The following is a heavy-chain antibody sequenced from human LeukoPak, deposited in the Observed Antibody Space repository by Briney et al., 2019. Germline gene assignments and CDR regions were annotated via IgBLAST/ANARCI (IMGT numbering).Heavy chain of an antibody. CDR2: IYYSGST. CDR3: AREYGLQLWEDAFDI. V-gene: IGHV4-39*07. Sequence: SETLSLTCTVSGGSISSSSYYWGWIRQPPGKGLEWIGSIYYSGSTYYNPSLKSRVTISVDTSKNQFSLKLSSVTAADTAVYYCAREYGLQLWEDAFDIWGQGTMVTVSS. D-gene: IGHD5-18*01. CDR1: GGSISSSSYY. J-gene: IGHJ3*02.